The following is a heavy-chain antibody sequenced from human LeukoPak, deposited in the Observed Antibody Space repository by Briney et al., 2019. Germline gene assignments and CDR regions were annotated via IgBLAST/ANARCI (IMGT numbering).Heavy chain of an antibody. Sequence: SETLSLTCAVYGGSFSGYYWSWIRPPPGKGLEWIGEINHSGSTNYNPSLKSRVTISVDTSKNQFSLKLSSVTAADTAVYYCARGRVTMVRGVSRTYWYFDLWGRGTLVTVSS. CDR3: ARGRVTMVRGVSRTYWYFDL. V-gene: IGHV4-34*01. CDR1: GGSFSGYY. D-gene: IGHD3-10*01. CDR2: INHSGST. J-gene: IGHJ2*01.